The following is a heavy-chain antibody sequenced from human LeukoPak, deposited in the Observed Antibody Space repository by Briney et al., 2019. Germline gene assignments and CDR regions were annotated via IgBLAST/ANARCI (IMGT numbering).Heavy chain of an antibody. V-gene: IGHV4-59*12. D-gene: IGHD3-10*01. CDR3: AREGLNMVRGVIPKEAWGWFDP. CDR1: GGSISSYY. J-gene: IGHJ5*02. CDR2: IYYSGST. Sequence: SETLSLTCTVSGGSISSYYWSWIRQPPGKGLEWIGYIYYSGSTNYNPSLKSRVTIPVDTSKNQFSLKLNSVTAADTAVYYCAREGLNMVRGVIPKEAWGWFDPWGQGTLVTVSS.